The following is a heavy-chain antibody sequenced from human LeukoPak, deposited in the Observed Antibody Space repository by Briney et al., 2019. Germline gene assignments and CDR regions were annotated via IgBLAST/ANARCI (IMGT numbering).Heavy chain of an antibody. Sequence: PGGSLRLSCAASGFTFNNYAMSWVRQAPGKGLEWVSAISGSGGSTYYADSVKGRFTISRDNSKNTLYLQMNSLRAEDTAVYYCAKGRREMATTFDYWGQGTLVTVSS. V-gene: IGHV3-23*01. CDR3: AKGRREMATTFDY. D-gene: IGHD5-24*01. CDR1: GFTFNNYA. J-gene: IGHJ4*02. CDR2: ISGSGGST.